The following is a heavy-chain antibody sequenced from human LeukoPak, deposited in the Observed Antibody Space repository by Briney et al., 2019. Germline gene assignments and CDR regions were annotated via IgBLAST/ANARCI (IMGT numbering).Heavy chain of an antibody. J-gene: IGHJ5*02. D-gene: IGHD6-19*01. CDR3: ARDSLGSLGWFDP. Sequence: PSQTLSLTCTVSGGSISSGGYYWSWIRQHPGKGLEWIGYIYYSGSTYYNPSLKSRVTISVDTSKNQFSLKLSSVTAADTAVYYCARDSLGSLGWFDPWGQGTLVTVSS. V-gene: IGHV4-31*03. CDR1: GGSISSGGYY. CDR2: IYYSGST.